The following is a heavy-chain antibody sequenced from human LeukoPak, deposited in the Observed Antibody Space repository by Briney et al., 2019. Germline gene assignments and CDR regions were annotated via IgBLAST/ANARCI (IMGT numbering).Heavy chain of an antibody. CDR3: ARDHRESFYDFWSAFDP. V-gene: IGHV4-61*02. CDR2: IYTSGST. Sequence: PSETLSLTCIVSGGSISSGNYYWSWVRQPAGKGLEWIGRIYTSGSTNYNPSLKSRLTISLDTSKNQFPLKLSSVTAADTAVYYCARDHRESFYDFWSAFDPWGQGALVTVSS. J-gene: IGHJ5*02. CDR1: GGSISSGNYY. D-gene: IGHD3-3*01.